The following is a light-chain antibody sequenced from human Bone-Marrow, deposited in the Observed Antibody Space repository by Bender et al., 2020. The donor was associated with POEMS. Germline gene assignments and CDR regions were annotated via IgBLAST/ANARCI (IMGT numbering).Light chain of an antibody. CDR1: SSNIVTNP. CDR3: AAWDDSLSGSYV. V-gene: IGLV1-44*01. CDR2: NTN. Sequence: QSVLTQPPSASGTPGQRVIISCSGSSSNIVTNPVNWYQHLPGTAPKVLIYNTNQRPSGVPDRFSGSKSGTSASLAISALQSEDEGDYYCAAWDDSLSGSYVFGTGTKVTVL. J-gene: IGLJ1*01.